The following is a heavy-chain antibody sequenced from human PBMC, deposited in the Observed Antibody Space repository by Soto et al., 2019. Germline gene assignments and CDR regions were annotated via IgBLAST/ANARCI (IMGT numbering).Heavy chain of an antibody. V-gene: IGHV3-64D*08. CDR2: ISSNGGSI. Sequence: VQVVEAGGGLVQPGGSLRLSCSASGFTFSSYALHWVRQAPGNGLEYVSGISSNGGSIFYADSVKGRFTISRDNSKNILYLQMTGLRVDDTAVYSCVKDRFGGTSGYFDSWGQGTLVTVSS. CDR1: GFTFSSYA. CDR3: VKDRFGGTSGYFDS. J-gene: IGHJ4*02. D-gene: IGHD2-15*01.